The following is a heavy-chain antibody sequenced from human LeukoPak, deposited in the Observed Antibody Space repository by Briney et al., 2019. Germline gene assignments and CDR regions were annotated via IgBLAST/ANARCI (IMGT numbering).Heavy chain of an antibody. Sequence: GESLKISCKESGYNFNNCWIGWVRQMPGKGLEWMGIIYPSDSDTRYTPSFQGQVTISADKSISTAYLQWSSLKASDTAMYYCARPNRGEYSSSWDLDYWDQGTLVTVSS. CDR2: IYPSDSDT. V-gene: IGHV5-51*01. CDR1: GYNFNNCW. CDR3: ARPNRGEYSSSWDLDY. D-gene: IGHD6-13*01. J-gene: IGHJ4*02.